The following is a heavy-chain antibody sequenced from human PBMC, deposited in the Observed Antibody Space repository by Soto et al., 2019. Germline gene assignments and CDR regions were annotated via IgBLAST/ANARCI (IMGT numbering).Heavy chain of an antibody. V-gene: IGHV1-69*13. Sequence: ASVKVSCKASGGTFSSYAISWVRQAPGQGLEWMGGIIPIFGTANYAQKFQGRVTITADESTSTAYMELSSLRSEDTAVYYCARVIVGAYFYYYGMDVWGQGTTVTVSS. CDR3: ARVIVGAYFYYYGMDV. D-gene: IGHD1-26*01. CDR2: IIPIFGTA. J-gene: IGHJ6*02. CDR1: GGTFSSYA.